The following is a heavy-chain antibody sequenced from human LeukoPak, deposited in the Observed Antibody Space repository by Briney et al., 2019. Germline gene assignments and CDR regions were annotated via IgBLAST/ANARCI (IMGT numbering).Heavy chain of an antibody. CDR3: ARGVVGATTGYYFDY. CDR1: GVSISSYY. J-gene: IGHJ4*02. V-gene: IGHV4-4*07. D-gene: IGHD1-26*01. CDR2: IYTSGST. Sequence: PSETLSLTCTVSGVSISSYYWSWIRQPAGKGLEWIGRIYTSGSTNYSPSLKSRVTMSVDTSKNQFSLKLSSVTAADTAVYYCARGVVGATTGYYFDYWGQGTLVTVSS.